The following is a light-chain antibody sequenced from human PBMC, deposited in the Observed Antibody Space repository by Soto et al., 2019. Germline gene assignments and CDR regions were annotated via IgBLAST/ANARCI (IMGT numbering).Light chain of an antibody. Sequence: VLTQSPATLSLSPGERATLSCSASQAVSTYVAWYQHKPGQAPRLLIYDASNRATGVPLRFSGSGSGTDFTLTVSNLEPEDFAVYYCQQRLLWPQTFGQGTKVEI. CDR1: QAVSTY. CDR2: DAS. V-gene: IGKV3-11*01. J-gene: IGKJ1*01. CDR3: QQRLLWPQT.